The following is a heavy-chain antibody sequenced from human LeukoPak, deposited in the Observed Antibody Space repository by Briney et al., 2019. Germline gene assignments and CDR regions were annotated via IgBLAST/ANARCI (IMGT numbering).Heavy chain of an antibody. Sequence: PGGSLRLSCAASGFTFSSYAMSWVRQAAGKGLEWVAGISAGGGSTYYADSVKGRFTISRDNSKNMLYLQLNSLRAEDTAVYYCAKGDPPTYYDILTGQDYWGQGTLVTVSS. V-gene: IGHV3-23*01. CDR3: AKGDPPTYYDILTGQDY. J-gene: IGHJ4*02. CDR1: GFTFSSYA. D-gene: IGHD3-9*01. CDR2: ISAGGGST.